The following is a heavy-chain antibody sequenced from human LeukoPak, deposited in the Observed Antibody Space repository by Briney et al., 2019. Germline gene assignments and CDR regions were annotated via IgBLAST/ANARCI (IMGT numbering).Heavy chain of an antibody. J-gene: IGHJ3*02. V-gene: IGHV4-39*07. CDR3: ARASSASDAFDI. D-gene: IGHD6-19*01. CDR1: GGSIGNYY. Sequence: PSETLSLTCTVSGGSIGNYYWGWIRQPPGKGLEWIGSFYNSGSTYYNPSLKSRVTIPVDTSKNQFSLKLSSVTAADTAVYYCARASSASDAFDIWGQGTMVTVSS. CDR2: FYNSGST.